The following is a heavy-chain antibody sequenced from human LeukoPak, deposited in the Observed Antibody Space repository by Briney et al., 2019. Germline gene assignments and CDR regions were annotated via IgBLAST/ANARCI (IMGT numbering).Heavy chain of an antibody. CDR2: ISGSDT. D-gene: IGHD2/OR15-2a*01. J-gene: IGHJ4*02. CDR3: ATLYEIHSDY. CDR1: GITLSKST. Sequence: GGSLRLSCSASGITLSKSTLSWVRLAPGKGREWVSGISGSDTFYADFVKGRFTISRDNSKNTAYMQLNSLSVADTAIYYCATLYEIHSDYWGQGTLVTVSS. V-gene: IGHV3-23*01.